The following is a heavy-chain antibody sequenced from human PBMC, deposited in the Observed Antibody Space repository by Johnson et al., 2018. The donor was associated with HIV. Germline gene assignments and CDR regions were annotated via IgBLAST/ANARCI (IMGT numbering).Heavy chain of an antibody. D-gene: IGHD3-22*01. CDR2: ITWNSGSI. J-gene: IGHJ3*02. V-gene: IGHV3-9*01. Sequence: VQLVESGGGLVQPGRSLRLSCAASGFTFDDYAMHWVRQVPGKGLEWVSGITWNSGSIGYADSVKGRFTISRDHAKNSLYLQMNSLRVEDTALYYCARAFLSHYYDSSGPVDIWGQGTMVTVSS. CDR3: ARAFLSHYYDSSGPVDI. CDR1: GFTFDDYA.